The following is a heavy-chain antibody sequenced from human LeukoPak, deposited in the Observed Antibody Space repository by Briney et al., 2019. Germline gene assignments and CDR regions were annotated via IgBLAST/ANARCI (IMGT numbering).Heavy chain of an antibody. Sequence: SVKVSCKASGGTFSSYAISWVRQAPGQGLEGMGGIIPIFGTANYAQKFQGRVTITADESTSTAYMELSSLRSEDTAVYYCARDRCSSTSCSLHDAFDIWGQGTMVTVSS. CDR3: ARDRCSSTSCSLHDAFDI. J-gene: IGHJ3*02. CDR1: GGTFSSYA. D-gene: IGHD2-2*01. CDR2: IIPIFGTA. V-gene: IGHV1-69*13.